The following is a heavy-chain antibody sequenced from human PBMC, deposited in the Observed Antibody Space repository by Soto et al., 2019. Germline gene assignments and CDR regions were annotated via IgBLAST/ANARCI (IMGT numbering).Heavy chain of an antibody. V-gene: IGHV3-30*18. CDR3: AKPLWELLPRDAFDI. CDR1: GFTFSSYG. D-gene: IGHD1-26*01. CDR2: ISYDGSNK. J-gene: IGHJ3*02. Sequence: GGSLRLSCAASGFTFSSYGMHWVRQAPGKGLEWVAVISYDGSNKYYADSVKGRFTISRDNSENTLYLQMNSLRAEDTAVYYCAKPLWELLPRDAFDIWGQGTMVTVSS.